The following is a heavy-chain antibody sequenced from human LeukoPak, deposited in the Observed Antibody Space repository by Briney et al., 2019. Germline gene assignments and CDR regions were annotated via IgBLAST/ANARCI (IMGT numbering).Heavy chain of an antibody. CDR1: GYSFTSYW. Sequence: GQSLKFSCPGSGYSFTSYWIGWVRKIPGKGLEWMGIINPGDTDTRYSPSFQGQVTISAGMSINTAYLQRRMLEASDTAMYYGASRGAYRSSRYPYWDFDLWGRGTPVTVSS. D-gene: IGHD6-13*01. CDR3: ASRGAYRSSRYPYWDFDL. V-gene: IGHV5-51*01. CDR2: INPGDTDT. J-gene: IGHJ2*01.